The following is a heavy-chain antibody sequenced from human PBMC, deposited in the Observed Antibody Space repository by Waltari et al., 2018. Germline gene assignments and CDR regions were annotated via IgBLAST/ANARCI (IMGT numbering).Heavy chain of an antibody. CDR3: ARDYSSSWYGVPGGMDV. Sequence: QVQLQESGPGLVKPSETLSLTCTVSGGSISSHYWSWIRQPPGKGLEWIGYIYYSGSTNYNPSLKSRVTISVDTSKNQFSLKLSSVTAADTAVYYCARDYSSSWYGVPGGMDVWGQGTTVTVSS. CDR2: IYYSGST. J-gene: IGHJ6*02. V-gene: IGHV4-59*11. CDR1: GGSISSHY. D-gene: IGHD6-13*01.